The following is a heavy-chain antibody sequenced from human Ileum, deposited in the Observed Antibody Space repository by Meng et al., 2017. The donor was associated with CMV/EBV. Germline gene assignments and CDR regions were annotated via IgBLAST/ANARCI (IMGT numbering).Heavy chain of an antibody. CDR1: GYIFSDYY. D-gene: IGHD3/OR15-3a*01. Sequence: ASVKVSCKAFGYIFSDYYIHWVRQAPGQGPEWMGWINPNSGGTNYAQKFQGRVTVTRDTSISTVYMELTRLTSDDTAIYYCARILRGTLDSFDIWGQGTMVTVSS. CDR2: INPNSGGT. V-gene: IGHV1-2*02. CDR3: ARILRGTLDSFDI. J-gene: IGHJ3*02.